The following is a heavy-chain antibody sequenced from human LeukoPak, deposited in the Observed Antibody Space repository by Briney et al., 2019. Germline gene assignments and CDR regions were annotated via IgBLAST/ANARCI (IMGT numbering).Heavy chain of an antibody. CDR2: IRSKANSYAT. CDR1: GFTFSGSV. J-gene: IGHJ4*02. Sequence: PGGSLRLSCAASGFTFSGSVMHWVRQASGKGLEWVGRIRSKANSYATAYAASAKGRFTISRDDSKNTAYLQMNSLKTEDTAVYYYARLWGDCGGDCYSHDYWGQGTLVTVSS. CDR3: ARLWGDCGGDCYSHDY. D-gene: IGHD2-21*02. V-gene: IGHV3-73*01.